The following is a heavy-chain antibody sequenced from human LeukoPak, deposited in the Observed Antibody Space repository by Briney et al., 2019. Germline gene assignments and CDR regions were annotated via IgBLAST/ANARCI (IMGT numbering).Heavy chain of an antibody. Sequence: PGGSLRLSCAASGFTFSDYYMSWIRQAPGKGLEWVSYISSSGSTIYYADSVKGRFTISRDNAKNSLYLQMNSLRAEDTAVYYCARDSYSNYDILTGYSSKTPLACWGQGTLVTVSS. CDR1: GFTFSDYY. J-gene: IGHJ4*02. CDR3: ARDSYSNYDILTGYSSKTPLAC. CDR2: ISSSGSTI. D-gene: IGHD3-9*01. V-gene: IGHV3-11*01.